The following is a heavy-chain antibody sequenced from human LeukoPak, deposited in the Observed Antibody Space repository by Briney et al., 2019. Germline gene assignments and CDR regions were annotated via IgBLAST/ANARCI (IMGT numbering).Heavy chain of an antibody. V-gene: IGHV3-11*01. CDR3: AKGDAYYYDSSGLDY. CDR1: GFTFSDYY. D-gene: IGHD3-22*01. Sequence: GGSLRLSCAASGFTFSDYYMSWIRQAPGKGLEWVSYISSSGSTIYYADSVKGRFTISRDNAKNSLYLQMNSLRAEDTAVYYCAKGDAYYYDSSGLDYWGQGTLVTVSS. CDR2: ISSSGSTI. J-gene: IGHJ4*02.